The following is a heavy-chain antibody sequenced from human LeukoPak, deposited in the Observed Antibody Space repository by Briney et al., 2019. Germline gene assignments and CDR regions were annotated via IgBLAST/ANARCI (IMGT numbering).Heavy chain of an antibody. CDR1: GFTFDDYA. Sequence: SLRLSCAASGFTFDDYAMHWVRQAPGKGLEWVSGISWNSDIIGYADSVKGRFTISRDSAKNSLYLQMNSLRPEDTAFYYCAKDIRSIVVPPDAMDVWGQGTTVTVSS. CDR3: AKDIRSIVVPPDAMDV. J-gene: IGHJ6*02. CDR2: ISWNSDII. D-gene: IGHD2-2*01. V-gene: IGHV3-9*01.